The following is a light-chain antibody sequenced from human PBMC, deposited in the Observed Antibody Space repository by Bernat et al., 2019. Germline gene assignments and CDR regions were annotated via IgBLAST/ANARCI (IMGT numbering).Light chain of an antibody. CDR1: SSDVGRYNF. Sequence: QSALTQPRSVSGSPGQSVTISCTGTSSDVGRYNFVSWYQQHPGKAPRLIIYDVNNRPSGVPGRFSGSKSGNTASLTISGLQAADEADYHWCSYGGSDSVVFGGGTKLTVL. CDR3: CSYGGSDSVV. J-gene: IGLJ2*01. V-gene: IGLV2-11*01. CDR2: DVN.